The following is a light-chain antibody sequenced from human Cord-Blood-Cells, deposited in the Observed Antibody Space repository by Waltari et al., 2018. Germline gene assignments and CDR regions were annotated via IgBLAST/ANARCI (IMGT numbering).Light chain of an antibody. Sequence: EIVLTQSPATLSLSPGERATLSCRASQSVSSYLAWYQQKPGQAPRLLIYDASNTATGIPARFSGSGSGTDFTLTISSLEPEDFAVYYCQQRFTFGPGTKVDIK. CDR2: DAS. CDR1: QSVSSY. CDR3: QQRFT. J-gene: IGKJ3*01. V-gene: IGKV3-11*01.